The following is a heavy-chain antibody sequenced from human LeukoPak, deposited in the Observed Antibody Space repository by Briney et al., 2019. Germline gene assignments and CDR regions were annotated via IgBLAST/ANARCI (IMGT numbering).Heavy chain of an antibody. V-gene: IGHV1-3*02. CDR2: SNAGNVNT. CDR3: ARGWEGYMDV. Sequence: ASVKVSCKASGHTFITYAIHWVRQAPGQRLEWMGWSNAGNVNTKYLQEFQGRVTFTRDTSASTAYMELSSLRSEDTAVYYCARGWEGYMDVWGQGTTVTVSS. CDR1: GHTFITYA. D-gene: IGHD1-26*01. J-gene: IGHJ6*02.